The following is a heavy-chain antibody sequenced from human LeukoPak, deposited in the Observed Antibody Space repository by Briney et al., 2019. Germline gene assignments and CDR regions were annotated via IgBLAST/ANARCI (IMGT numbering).Heavy chain of an antibody. D-gene: IGHD5-18*01. CDR3: ARVDTADYYYMDV. J-gene: IGHJ6*03. V-gene: IGHV1-2*02. Sequence: ASVKVSCKASGYTFTGYYMHWVRQAPGQGLEWMGWINPNSGGTNYAQKFQGRVTMTRDTSISTAYMELSRLRSDDTAVYYCARVDTADYYYMDVWGKGTTVTVSS. CDR2: INPNSGGT. CDR1: GYTFTGYY.